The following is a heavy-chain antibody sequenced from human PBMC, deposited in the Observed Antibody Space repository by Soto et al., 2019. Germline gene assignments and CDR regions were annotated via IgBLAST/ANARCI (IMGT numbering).Heavy chain of an antibody. CDR3: ARERGGGLELPYYFDY. J-gene: IGHJ4*02. Sequence: ASVKVSCKASGYTFTSYGISWVRQAPGQGLEWMGWISAYNGNTNYAQKLQGRVTMTTDTSTSTAYMGLRSLRSDDTAVYYCARERGGGLELPYYFDYWGQGTLVTVSS. CDR1: GYTFTSYG. D-gene: IGHD1-7*01. V-gene: IGHV1-18*01. CDR2: ISAYNGNT.